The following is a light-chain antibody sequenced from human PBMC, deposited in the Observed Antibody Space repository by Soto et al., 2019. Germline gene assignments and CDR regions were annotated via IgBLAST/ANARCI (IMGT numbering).Light chain of an antibody. CDR1: QSVSSSY. Sequence: EIVLTQSPVTLSVSPVERFTLSCRASQSVSSSYLAWYQQKPGQAPRLLIYGASSRATGISDRFSGSGSGTDFTLTISRLEPEDFAVYYCHHYGPSPWTFGQGTKVDIK. CDR3: HHYGPSPWT. V-gene: IGKV3-20*01. CDR2: GAS. J-gene: IGKJ1*01.